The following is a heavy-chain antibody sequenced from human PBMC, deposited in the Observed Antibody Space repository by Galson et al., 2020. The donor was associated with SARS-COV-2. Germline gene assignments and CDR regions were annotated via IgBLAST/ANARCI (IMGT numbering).Heavy chain of an antibody. CDR1: GYTFTGYY. V-gene: IGHV1-2*02. D-gene: IGHD3-16*01. J-gene: IGHJ6*02. Sequence: ASVKVSCKASGYTFTGYYMHWVRQAPGQGLEWMGWINPNSGGTNYAQKFQGRVTMTRDTSISTAYMELSRLRSDDTAVYYCARDFKLRVSGGRIEYYYYGMDVWGQGTTVTVSS. CDR2: INPNSGGT. CDR3: ARDFKLRVSGGRIEYYYYGMDV.